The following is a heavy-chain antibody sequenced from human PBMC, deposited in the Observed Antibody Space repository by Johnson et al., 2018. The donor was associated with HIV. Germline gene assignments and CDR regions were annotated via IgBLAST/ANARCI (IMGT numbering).Heavy chain of an antibody. V-gene: IGHV3-30-3*02. D-gene: IGHD4-17*01. CDR3: AKMVHGEPPWAFDI. CDR1: GFTFSNYA. CDR2: ISYDGSNK. J-gene: IGHJ3*02. Sequence: VQLVESGGGVVQPGRSLRLSCAASGFTFSNYAIHWVRQAPGKGLEWVAVISYDGSNKYYADSVKGRFTISRDNSKNTLYLQMNSLSAEDPAVYYCAKMVHGEPPWAFDIWGQGTMVTVSS.